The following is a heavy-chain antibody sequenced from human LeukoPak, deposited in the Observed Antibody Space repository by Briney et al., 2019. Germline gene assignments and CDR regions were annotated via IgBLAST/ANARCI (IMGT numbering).Heavy chain of an antibody. J-gene: IGHJ4*02. D-gene: IGHD2-15*01. CDR3: ARDGDPYCSGGSCAFLNY. V-gene: IGHV3-13*01. Sequence: GGSLRLSCAASGFTFGTYDMHWVRQATGKGLEWVSGIDTAGDTYYPGSVKGRFTISRHNAKNSLYLQMNSLSAEDTGVYYCARDGDPYCSGGSCAFLNYWGQGTLITVSS. CDR1: GFTFGTYD. CDR2: IDTAGDT.